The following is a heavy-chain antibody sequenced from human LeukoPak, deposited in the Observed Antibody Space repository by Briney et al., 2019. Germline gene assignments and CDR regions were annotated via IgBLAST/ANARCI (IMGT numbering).Heavy chain of an antibody. V-gene: IGHV4-59*01. J-gene: IGHJ6*02. CDR3: AREDPQTTVPEGMDV. Sequence: SETLSLTCSVSGGSISTYYWSWIRQPPGKGLEWIGYIHYTGTTNYNPSLRSRVTMSVDTSRNQFSLRLSSVTAADTAVYYCAREDPQTTVPEGMDVWGHGTTVIVSS. CDR2: IHYTGTT. CDR1: GGSISTYY. D-gene: IGHD4-17*01.